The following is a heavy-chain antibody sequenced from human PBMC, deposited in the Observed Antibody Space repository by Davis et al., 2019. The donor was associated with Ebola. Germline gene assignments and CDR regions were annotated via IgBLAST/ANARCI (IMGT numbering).Heavy chain of an antibody. Sequence: SETLSLTCTVSGGSISSYYWSWIRQPPGKGLEWIGYIYYSGSTNYNPSLKSRVTISVDTSKNQFSLKLSSVTAADTAVYYCARDPMTLGGMDVWGQGTTVTVPS. D-gene: IGHD3-22*01. V-gene: IGHV4-59*01. CDR1: GGSISSYY. CDR2: IYYSGST. CDR3: ARDPMTLGGMDV. J-gene: IGHJ6*02.